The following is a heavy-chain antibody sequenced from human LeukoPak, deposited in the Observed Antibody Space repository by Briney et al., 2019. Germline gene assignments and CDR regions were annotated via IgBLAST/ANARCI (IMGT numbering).Heavy chain of an antibody. J-gene: IGHJ4*02. CDR2: MNPNSGNT. V-gene: IGHV1-8*01. CDR3: ARAARSRYYDIT. CDR1: GYTFTSYD. Sequence: GASVKVSCKASGYTFTSYDINWVRQATGQGLEWMGWMNPNSGNTGYAQKFQGRVTMTRNTSISTAYMELSSLRSEDTAVYYCARAARSRYYDITWGQGTLVTVSS. D-gene: IGHD3-9*01.